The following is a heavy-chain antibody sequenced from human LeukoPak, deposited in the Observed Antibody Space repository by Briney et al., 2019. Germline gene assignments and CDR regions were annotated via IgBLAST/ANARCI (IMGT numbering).Heavy chain of an antibody. CDR1: GFTFSSYG. V-gene: IGHV3-30*03. CDR3: ARDPDYDFWSGPSDY. D-gene: IGHD3-3*01. J-gene: IGHJ4*02. CDR2: ISYDGSNK. Sequence: GGSLRLSCAASGFTFSSYGMHWVRQAPGKGLEWVAVISYDGSNKYYADSVKGRFTISRDNSKNTLYLQMNSLRAEDTAVYYCARDPDYDFWSGPSDYWGQGTLVTVSS.